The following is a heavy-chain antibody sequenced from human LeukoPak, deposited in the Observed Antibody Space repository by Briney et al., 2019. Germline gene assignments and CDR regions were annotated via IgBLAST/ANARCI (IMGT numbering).Heavy chain of an antibody. J-gene: IGHJ4*02. D-gene: IGHD6-19*01. V-gene: IGHV3-23*01. CDR1: GFTFLTYA. CDR3: AKGREVAGMYYFDY. Sequence: GGSLRLSCAASGFTFLTYAMSWVRQAPGKGLQWVSVIRDSGASTYYADSVKGRFTISRDNSKNTLYLQMNSLRAEDTAVYYCAKGREVAGMYYFDYWGQGTLVTVSS. CDR2: IRDSGAST.